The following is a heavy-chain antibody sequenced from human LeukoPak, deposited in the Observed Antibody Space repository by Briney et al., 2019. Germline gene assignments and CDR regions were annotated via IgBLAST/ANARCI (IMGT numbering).Heavy chain of an antibody. CDR3: ARDGSGSGWDY. V-gene: IGHV3-23*01. CDR2: ITGSGDSGDRT. D-gene: IGHD6-19*01. CDR1: EFTFSSYA. Sequence: PGGSLRLSCAASEFTFSSYAMSWVRQAPGKGLEWVSAITGSGDSGDRTYYADSVKGRFTISRDNSKNTLYLQMNSLRAEDTAVYYCARDGSGSGWDYWGQGTLVTVSS. J-gene: IGHJ4*02.